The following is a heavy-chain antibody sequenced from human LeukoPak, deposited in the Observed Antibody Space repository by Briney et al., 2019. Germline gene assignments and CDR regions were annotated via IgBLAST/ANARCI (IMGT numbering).Heavy chain of an antibody. D-gene: IGHD6-13*01. CDR3: ARAPGIAVAELATSEVGGDYFDY. CDR2: INHSGST. J-gene: IGHJ4*02. Sequence: SETLSLTCAVYGGSFSGYYWSWIRQPPGKGLEWIGEINHSGSTNYNPSLKSRVTISVDTSKNQFSLKLSSVTAADTAVYYCARAPGIAVAELATSEVGGDYFDYWGQGTLVTVSS. CDR1: GGSFSGYY. V-gene: IGHV4-34*01.